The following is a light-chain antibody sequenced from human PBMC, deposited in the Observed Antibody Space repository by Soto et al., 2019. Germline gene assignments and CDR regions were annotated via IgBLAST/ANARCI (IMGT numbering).Light chain of an antibody. CDR2: DAS. J-gene: IGKJ2*01. Sequence: IVLTQSPATLSVSPGETATLSCRASENINTYLAWYQQKPGQAPKLLIYDASNRATGIPARFSASGSGTDFTLTISSLEPEDFAVYYCQQRSNWPPRYTFGQGTKLEIK. V-gene: IGKV3-11*01. CDR1: ENINTY. CDR3: QQRSNWPPRYT.